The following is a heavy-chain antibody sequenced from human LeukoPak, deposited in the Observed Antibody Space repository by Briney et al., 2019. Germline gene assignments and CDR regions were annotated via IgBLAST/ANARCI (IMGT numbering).Heavy chain of an antibody. Sequence: GESLQISCKGSGYSFSSYWIGWVRQMPGKGLEWMGIIFPGDSDTRYSPSFQGQVTISADKSISTAYLQWSSLKASDTAMYFCAKIAAVGTFNFYMDVWGKGTTVTVSS. J-gene: IGHJ6*03. CDR2: IFPGDSDT. CDR3: AKIAAVGTFNFYMDV. D-gene: IGHD6-13*01. V-gene: IGHV5-51*01. CDR1: GYSFSSYW.